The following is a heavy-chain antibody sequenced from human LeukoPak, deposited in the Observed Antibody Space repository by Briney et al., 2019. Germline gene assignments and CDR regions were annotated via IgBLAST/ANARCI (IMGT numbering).Heavy chain of an antibody. CDR3: ATAEARARGVIISDLYYYYGMDV. D-gene: IGHD3-10*01. CDR1: GYTLTELS. CDR2: FDPEDGET. V-gene: IGHV1-24*01. J-gene: IGHJ6*02. Sequence: ASVKVSCKVSGYTLTELSMHWVRQAPGKGLEWMGGFDPEDGETIYSQKFQGRVPMTEDTSTDTAYMELSSLSSEDTVVYYCATAEARARGVIISDLYYYYGMDVWGQGTTVTVSS.